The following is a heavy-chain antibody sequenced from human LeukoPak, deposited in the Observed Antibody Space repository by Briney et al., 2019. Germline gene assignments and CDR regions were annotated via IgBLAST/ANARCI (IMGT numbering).Heavy chain of an antibody. V-gene: IGHV1-8*02. J-gene: IGHJ3*02. CDR2: MNPNSGNT. CDR3: ARDMVRGLAARDDAFDI. D-gene: IGHD3-10*01. CDR1: GYTFTGYY. Sequence: ASVKVSCKASGYTFTGYYMHWVRQAPGQGLEWMGWMNPNSGNTGYAQKFQGRVTMTRNTSISTAYMELSSLRSDDTAVYYCARDMVRGLAARDDAFDIWGQGTMVTVSS.